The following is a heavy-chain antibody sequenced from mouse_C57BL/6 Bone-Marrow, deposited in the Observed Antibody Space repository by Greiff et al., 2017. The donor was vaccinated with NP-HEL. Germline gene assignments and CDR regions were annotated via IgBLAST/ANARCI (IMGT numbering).Heavy chain of an antibody. V-gene: IGHV14-4*01. CDR3: TTWGGSSSNY. J-gene: IGHJ2*01. D-gene: IGHD1-1*01. Sequence: EVMLVESGAELVRPGASVKLSCTASGFNIKDDYMHWVKQRPEQGLEWIGWIDPENGDTEYASKFQGKATITADTSSNTAYLQLSSLTSEDTAVYYCTTWGGSSSNYWGQGTTLTVSS. CDR2: IDPENGDT. CDR1: GFNIKDDY.